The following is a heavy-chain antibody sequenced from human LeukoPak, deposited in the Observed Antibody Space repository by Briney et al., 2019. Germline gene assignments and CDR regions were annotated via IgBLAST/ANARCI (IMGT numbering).Heavy chain of an antibody. V-gene: IGHV3-30-3*01. CDR2: ISYDGSNK. D-gene: IGHD3-22*01. Sequence: GRSLRLSCAASGFTFSSYAMHWVRQAPGKGLEWVAVISYDGSNKYYADSVKGRFTISRDNSKNTLYLQMNSLRAEDTAVYYCAKDPSSGYYPTSWYFDYWGQGTLVTVSS. CDR1: GFTFSSYA. CDR3: AKDPSSGYYPTSWYFDY. J-gene: IGHJ4*02.